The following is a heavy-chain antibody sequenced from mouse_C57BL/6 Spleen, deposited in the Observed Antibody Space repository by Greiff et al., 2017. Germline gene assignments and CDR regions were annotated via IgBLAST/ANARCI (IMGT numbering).Heavy chain of an antibody. CDR1: GFTFSDYG. J-gene: IGHJ3*01. D-gene: IGHD2-5*01. CDR3: ARGSYSNWFAY. Sequence: EVQVVESGGGLVKPGGSLKLSCAASGFTFSDYGMHWVRQAPEKGLEWVAYISSGSSTIYYADTVKGRFTISRDNAKNTLFLQMTSLRSEDTAMYYCARGSYSNWFAYWGQGTLVTVSA. V-gene: IGHV5-17*01. CDR2: ISSGSSTI.